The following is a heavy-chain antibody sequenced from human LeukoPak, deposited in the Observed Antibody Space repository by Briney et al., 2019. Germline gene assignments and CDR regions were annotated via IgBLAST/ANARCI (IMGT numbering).Heavy chain of an antibody. Sequence: GGSLRLSCTASGFTFRNYAMIWVRQAPGKGLEWVSSITGSGDNTYYADSVRGRFTTSRDNTKSTLYLQMNSLGAGDTAVYYCGKDLRGYIYGTFDYWGQGTLVTVSS. J-gene: IGHJ4*02. CDR2: ITGSGDNT. CDR1: GFTFRNYA. D-gene: IGHD5-18*01. V-gene: IGHV3-23*01. CDR3: GKDLRGYIYGTFDY.